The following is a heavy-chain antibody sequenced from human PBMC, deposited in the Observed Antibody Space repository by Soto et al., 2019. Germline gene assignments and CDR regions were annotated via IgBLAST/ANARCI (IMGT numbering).Heavy chain of an antibody. V-gene: IGHV4-28*01. CDR3: ARREIQGPIDY. Sequence: QVQLQESGPGLVKPSDTLSLTCAVSGYSISSSNWWCWIRQPPGKGLEWIWYIYYSGTTYYNPSLRSRLTMSVDTSKNQFSLKLTSVTAVDTAVYYCARREIQGPIDYWGQGTLVTVSS. J-gene: IGHJ4*02. CDR1: GYSISSSNW. D-gene: IGHD1-26*01. CDR2: IYYSGTT.